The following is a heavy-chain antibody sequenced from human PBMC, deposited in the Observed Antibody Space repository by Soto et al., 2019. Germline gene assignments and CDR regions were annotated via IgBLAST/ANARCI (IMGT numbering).Heavy chain of an antibody. D-gene: IGHD3-9*01. Sequence: EVQLLESGGGLVQPGGSLRLSCVASGFTFKNYDMRWVRQAPGKGLERVSGISGSGAITYYADSVRGRFTISRDNSKNTLYLQLNSLGAKDTAIYYCAKDRQFRSYYESAGHYNNWGQGTLVTVSS. J-gene: IGHJ4*02. V-gene: IGHV3-23*01. CDR2: ISGSGAIT. CDR3: AKDRQFRSYYESAGHYNN. CDR1: GFTFKNYD.